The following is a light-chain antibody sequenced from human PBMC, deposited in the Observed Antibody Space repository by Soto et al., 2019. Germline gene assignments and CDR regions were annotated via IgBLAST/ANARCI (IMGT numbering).Light chain of an antibody. CDR3: QQRSNWPPFT. J-gene: IGKJ4*01. V-gene: IGKV3-11*01. Sequence: EIVLTQSPATLSLSPGERATLSCRASQSVSSYLAWYQQKPGQAPRLLIYDASNGATGIPARFSGSGSGTDFTLTISSLEPEDFAVYYCQQRSNWPPFTFGGGTKVEIE. CDR1: QSVSSY. CDR2: DAS.